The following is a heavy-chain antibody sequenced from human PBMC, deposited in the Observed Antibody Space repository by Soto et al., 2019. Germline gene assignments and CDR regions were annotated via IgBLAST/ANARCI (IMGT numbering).Heavy chain of an antibody. CDR2: IYHSGST. CDR3: ARGYCGGDYYPGYFQH. Sequence: SETLSLTCAVSGVSISSGGDSWSWLRQPPGKGLEWIGYIYHSGSTYYNPSLKSRVTISVDRSKNQFSLKLSSVTAADTAVYYCARGYCGGDYYPGYFQHWGQGTLVTVSS. J-gene: IGHJ1*01. D-gene: IGHD2-21*02. CDR1: GVSISSGGDS. V-gene: IGHV4-30-2*01.